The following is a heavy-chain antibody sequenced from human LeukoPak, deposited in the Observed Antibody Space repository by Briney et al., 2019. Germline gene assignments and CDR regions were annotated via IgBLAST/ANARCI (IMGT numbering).Heavy chain of an antibody. CDR2: INPNSGGT. CDR3: ARGGAYDSSGYYYV. J-gene: IGHJ4*02. D-gene: IGHD3-22*01. V-gene: IGHV1-2*02. Sequence: ASVKVSCKASGYTFTGYYMHWVRQAPGQGLEWMGWINPNSGGTNHAQKVQGRVTMTRDTSISTAYMELSRLRSDDTAVYYCARGGAYDSSGYYYVWGQGTLVTVSS. CDR1: GYTFTGYY.